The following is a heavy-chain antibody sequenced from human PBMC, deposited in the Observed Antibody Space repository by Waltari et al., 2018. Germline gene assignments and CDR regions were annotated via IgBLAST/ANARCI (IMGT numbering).Heavy chain of an antibody. CDR2: LYYSGST. D-gene: IGHD5-12*01. CDR1: GGSISSYY. J-gene: IGHJ5*02. V-gene: IGHV4-59*01. Sequence: QVQLQGSGPGLVKPSEALALTCNVSGGSISSYYWSWIRQPPGKGLEWIGYLYYSGSTNYNPSLKSRVTISVDTSKNQFSLKLNSVTTADTAVYYCARGGYSGYDGWFDPWGQGTLVTVSS. CDR3: ARGGYSGYDGWFDP.